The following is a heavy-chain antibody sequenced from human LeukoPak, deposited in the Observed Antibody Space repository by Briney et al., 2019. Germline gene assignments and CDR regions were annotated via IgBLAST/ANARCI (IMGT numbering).Heavy chain of an antibody. J-gene: IGHJ5*02. CDR2: INPNSGGT. CDR1: GYTFTGYY. CDR3: ARSRAAAAAYWFDP. V-gene: IGHV1-2*06. D-gene: IGHD6-13*01. Sequence: ASVKVSCKASGYTFTGYYMHWVRQAPGQGLEWMGRINPNSGGTNYAQQFQGRVTMTRGTSISTAYMELSRLRSDDTAVYYCARSRAAAAAYWFDPWGQGTLVTVSS.